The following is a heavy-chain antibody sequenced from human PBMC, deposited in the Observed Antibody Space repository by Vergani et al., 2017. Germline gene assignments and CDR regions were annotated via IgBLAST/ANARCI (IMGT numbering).Heavy chain of an antibody. D-gene: IGHD3-16*01. CDR3: ARQCLGGLWYFDL. CDR1: GGSISSYY. CDR2: IYYSGST. J-gene: IGHJ2*01. V-gene: IGHV4-59*01. Sequence: QVQLQESGPGLVKPSETLSLTCTVSGGSISSYYWSWIRQPPGKGLEWIGYIYYSGSTNYNPSLKSRVTISVDTSKNQFSLKLSSVTAADTAVYYCARQCLGGLWYFDLWGRGTLVTVSS.